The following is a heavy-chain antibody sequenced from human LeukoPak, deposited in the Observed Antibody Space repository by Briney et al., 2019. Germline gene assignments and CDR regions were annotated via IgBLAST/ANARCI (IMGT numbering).Heavy chain of an antibody. CDR2: IWYDGSNK. CDR3: AREALGAYYYYGMDV. Sequence: GGSLRLSCAASGFTFSSYAMHWVRQAPGKGLEWVAVIWYDGSNKYYADSVKGRFTISRDNSKNTLYLQMNSLRAEDTAVYYCAREALGAYYYYGMDVWGQGTTVTVSS. J-gene: IGHJ6*02. CDR1: GFTFSSYA. D-gene: IGHD3-3*01. V-gene: IGHV3-33*08.